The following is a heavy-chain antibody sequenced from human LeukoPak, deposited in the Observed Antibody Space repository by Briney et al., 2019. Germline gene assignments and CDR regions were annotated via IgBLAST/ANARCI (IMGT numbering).Heavy chain of an antibody. V-gene: IGHV4-34*01. CDR1: GGSFSGYY. J-gene: IGHJ6*02. CDR2: INHSGST. D-gene: IGHD3-10*01. CDR3: ARAGIEVDV. Sequence: PSETLSLTCAVYGGSFSGYYWSWIRQPPGKGLEWIGEINHSGSTNYNPSLKSRVTISVDTSKNQFSLKLSSVTAADTAVYYCARAGIEVDVWGQGTTVTVSS.